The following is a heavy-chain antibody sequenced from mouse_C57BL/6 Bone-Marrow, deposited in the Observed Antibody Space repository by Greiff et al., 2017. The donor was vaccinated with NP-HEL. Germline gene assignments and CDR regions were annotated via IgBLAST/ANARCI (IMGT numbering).Heavy chain of an antibody. Sequence: VKLMESGPELVKPGASVKISCKASGYTFTDYYINWVKQRPGQGLEWIGWIFPGCGSTYYNEKFKGKATLTADKSSSTAYMLISSLTSEDSAVYFCARGLLGGAMDYWGQGTSVTVAS. V-gene: IGHV1-75*01. CDR2: IFPGCGST. D-gene: IGHD2-3*01. CDR3: ARGLLGGAMDY. CDR1: GYTFTDYY. J-gene: IGHJ4*01.